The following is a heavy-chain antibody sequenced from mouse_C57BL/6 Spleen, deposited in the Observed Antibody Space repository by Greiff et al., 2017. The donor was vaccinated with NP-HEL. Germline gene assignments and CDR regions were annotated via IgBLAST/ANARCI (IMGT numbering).Heavy chain of an antibody. CDR2: IYPGSGST. D-gene: IGHD2-2*01. Sequence: QVQLQQSGAELVKPGASVKLSCKASGYTFTSYWITWVKQRPGQGLEWIGDIYPGSGSTNYNEKFKSKDTLTVDTSSSTAYMQLSSLTSEDSAVYYCARSWGYDGGYWGQGTTLTVSS. CDR3: ARSWGYDGGY. J-gene: IGHJ2*01. CDR1: GYTFTSYW. V-gene: IGHV1-55*01.